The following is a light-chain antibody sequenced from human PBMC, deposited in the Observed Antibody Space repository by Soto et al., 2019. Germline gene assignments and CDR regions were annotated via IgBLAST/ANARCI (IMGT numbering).Light chain of an antibody. Sequence: QSALTQPASVSGSPGQSITISCTGTISDVGGYNYVSWYQQHPGEAPKLMIYDVSNRPSGVSNRFSGSKSGNTASLTISGLQAEDEADYYCNSYRSSSARYVFGSVTKLTVL. CDR2: DVS. J-gene: IGLJ1*01. CDR1: ISDVGGYNY. CDR3: NSYRSSSARYV. V-gene: IGLV2-14*01.